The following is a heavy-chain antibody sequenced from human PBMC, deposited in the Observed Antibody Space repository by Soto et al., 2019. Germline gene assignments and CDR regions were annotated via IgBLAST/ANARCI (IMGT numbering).Heavy chain of an antibody. D-gene: IGHD7-27*01. Sequence: TGVSLRLSCLASGFNFDNYGMSWVRQAPGEGLEWVSAIKNDGTSTYYAASVEDRFTISRDNSKNTLYLQLNSLRAEDTAVYYCQELGLMTFSHKHSLNPWGSGNLIPDS. CDR2: IKNDGTST. V-gene: IGHV3-23*01. J-gene: IGHJ5*01. CDR1: GFNFDNYG. CDR3: QELGLMTFSHKHSLNP.